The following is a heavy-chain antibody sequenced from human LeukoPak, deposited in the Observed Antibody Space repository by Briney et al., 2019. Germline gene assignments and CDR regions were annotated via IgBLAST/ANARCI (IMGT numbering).Heavy chain of an antibody. Sequence: GGSLRLSCAASGFTFSSYSMNWVRQAPGKGLEWVSYISSSSSTIYYADSVKGRFTISRDNAKNSLYLQMNSLRAEDTAVYYCARDRQITIPDYMDVWGKGTTVIVSS. CDR1: GFTFSSYS. CDR2: ISSSSSTI. J-gene: IGHJ6*03. V-gene: IGHV3-48*04. CDR3: ARDRQITIPDYMDV. D-gene: IGHD3-3*01.